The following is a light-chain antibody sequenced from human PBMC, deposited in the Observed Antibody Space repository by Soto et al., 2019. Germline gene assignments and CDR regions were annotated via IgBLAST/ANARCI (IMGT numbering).Light chain of an antibody. V-gene: IGKV3-20*01. J-gene: IGKJ3*01. Sequence: EIVLTQSPGTLSLSPGERATLSCRASQSVSTSYLAWYQHKPGQAPRLLIYNTFTRATGIPDRFRGSGSGTDFTLTICRLEPEDFAVYYCQQYGGSPFTFGPGTKVDIK. CDR3: QQYGGSPFT. CDR1: QSVSTSY. CDR2: NTF.